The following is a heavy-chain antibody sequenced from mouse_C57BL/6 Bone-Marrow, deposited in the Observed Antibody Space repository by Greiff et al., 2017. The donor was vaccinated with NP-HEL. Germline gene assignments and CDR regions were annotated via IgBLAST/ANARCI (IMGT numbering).Heavy chain of an antibody. Sequence: EVMLVESGGDLVKPGGSLKLSCAASGFTFSSYGMSWVRQTPDKRLEWVATISSGGSYTYYPDSVKGRFTISSDNAKNTLYLQMSSLKSEDTAMYYCARHRNAMDYWGQGTSVTVSS. V-gene: IGHV5-6*01. CDR2: ISSGGSYT. CDR1: GFTFSSYG. J-gene: IGHJ4*01. CDR3: ARHRNAMDY.